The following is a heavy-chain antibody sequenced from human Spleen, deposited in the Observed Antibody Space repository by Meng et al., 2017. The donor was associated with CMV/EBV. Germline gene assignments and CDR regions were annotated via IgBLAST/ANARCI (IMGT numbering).Heavy chain of an antibody. V-gene: IGHV1-18*01. CDR1: G. Sequence: GITWRRQDPGQGLEWTGWINAYTGDTEYAKKFQGKVTMTIDASTATAYMEMRSLRSAATAVYYCARDRVQGVVIAAIRQSPFDFWGQGTLVTVSS. J-gene: IGHJ4*02. D-gene: IGHD2-15*01. CDR2: INAYTGDT. CDR3: ARDRVQGVVIAAIRQSPFDF.